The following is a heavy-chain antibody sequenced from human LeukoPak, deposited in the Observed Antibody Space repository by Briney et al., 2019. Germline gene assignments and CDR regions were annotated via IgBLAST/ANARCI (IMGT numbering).Heavy chain of an antibody. Sequence: PGGSLRLSCAASGFKFSSYGMHWVRLAPGKGLEWVAVIWYDGSNENYADSVKGRFTISRDNSRNMLNLQMNSLRAEDTAVYYCARGSTMVRGPNRGYGVDVWGQGTTVTVSS. V-gene: IGHV3-33*03. J-gene: IGHJ6*02. CDR2: IWYDGSNE. CDR1: GFKFSSYG. D-gene: IGHD3-10*01. CDR3: ARGSTMVRGPNRGYGVDV.